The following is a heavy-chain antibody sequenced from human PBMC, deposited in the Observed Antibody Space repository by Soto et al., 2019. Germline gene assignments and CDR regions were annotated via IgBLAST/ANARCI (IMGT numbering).Heavy chain of an antibody. CDR3: ANQRDTAMVSHYYYYGMDV. Sequence: GGSLRLSCAASGSTFSSYGMHWVRQAPGKGLEWVAVISYDGSNKYYADSVKGRFTISRDNSKNTLYLQMNSLRAEDTAVYYCANQRDTAMVSHYYYYGMDVWGQGTTVTVSS. J-gene: IGHJ6*02. CDR1: GSTFSSYG. V-gene: IGHV3-30*18. D-gene: IGHD5-18*01. CDR2: ISYDGSNK.